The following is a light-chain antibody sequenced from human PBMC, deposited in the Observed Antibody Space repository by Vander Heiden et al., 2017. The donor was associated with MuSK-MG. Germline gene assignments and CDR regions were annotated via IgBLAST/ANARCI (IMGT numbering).Light chain of an antibody. J-gene: IGLJ1*01. CDR2: KDS. CDR1: KLGDKY. CDR3: QAWDSSTKV. Sequence: SYELTQPPSVSVSPGQTASITCSGDKLGDKYACWYQQKPGQSPVLVIYKDSKRPSGIPERFSGSNSGNTATLTISGTQAMDEDDYYCQAWDSSTKVFGTGTKVTVL. V-gene: IGLV3-1*01.